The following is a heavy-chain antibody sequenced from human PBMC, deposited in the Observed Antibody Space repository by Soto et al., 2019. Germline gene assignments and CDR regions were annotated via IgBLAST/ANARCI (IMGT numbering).Heavy chain of an antibody. CDR2: IYYSGST. J-gene: IGHJ4*02. V-gene: IGHV4-59*01. CDR1: GGSISSYY. Sequence: SEILSLTCTVSGGSISSYYWSWIRQPPGKGLEWIGYIYYSGSTNYNPSLKSRVTISVDTSKNQFSLKLSSVTAADTAVYHCARTSYSSSYPVDYWGQGTLVTVS. D-gene: IGHD6-6*01. CDR3: ARTSYSSSYPVDY.